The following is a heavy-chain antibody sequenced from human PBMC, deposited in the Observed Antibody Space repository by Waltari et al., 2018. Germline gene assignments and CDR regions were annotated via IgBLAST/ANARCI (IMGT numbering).Heavy chain of an antibody. D-gene: IGHD6-19*01. V-gene: IGHV3-30*18. Sequence: QVQLVESGGGVVQPGRSLRLSCAASGFTFSSYGMPWVRQAPGKGLEWVAVISYDGSNKYYAEYGKGRFTISRDNSKNTLYLQMNSLRAEDTAVYYCAKEGTSCSGWPLWVVDYWGQGTLVTVSS. CDR2: ISYDGSNK. J-gene: IGHJ4*02. CDR3: AKEGTSCSGWPLWVVDY. CDR1: GFTFSSYG.